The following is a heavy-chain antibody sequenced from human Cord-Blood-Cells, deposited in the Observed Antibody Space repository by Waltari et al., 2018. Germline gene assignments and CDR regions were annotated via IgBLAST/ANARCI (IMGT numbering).Heavy chain of an antibody. CDR2: INPNSGGT. Sequence: QVQLVQSGAEVKKPGASVTVSCKASGYTFTGYYMHWVRQARGQGLEWMEWINPNSGGTNDAQKFQGRVTRTRDTSISTAYMELSRLRSDDTAVYYCARAEIGGRRYFVLWGRGTLVTVSS. CDR3: ARAEIGGRRYFVL. J-gene: IGHJ2*01. CDR1: GYTFTGYY. D-gene: IGHD3-16*01. V-gene: IGHV1-2*02.